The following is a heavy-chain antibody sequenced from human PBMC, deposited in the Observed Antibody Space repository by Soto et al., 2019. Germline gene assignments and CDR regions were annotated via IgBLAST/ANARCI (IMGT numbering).Heavy chain of an antibody. CDR2: ISYDGSNK. V-gene: IGHV3-30-3*01. Sequence: QVQLVESGGGVVQPGRSLRLSCAASGFTFSSYAMHWVRQAPGKGLEWVAVISYDGSNKYYADSVKGRFTISRDNSKNSLSPRMTPLRAEATVVYYRARDYYLFNSGYGFSMDVWGQGTTVTVSS. CDR1: GFTFSSYA. J-gene: IGHJ6*02. D-gene: IGHD5-12*01. CDR3: ARDYYLFNSGYGFSMDV.